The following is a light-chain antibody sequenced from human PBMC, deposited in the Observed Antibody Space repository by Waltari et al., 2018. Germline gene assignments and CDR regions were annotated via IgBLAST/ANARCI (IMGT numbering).Light chain of an antibody. CDR3: QQYNTYPYT. Sequence: DIQMTQSPSTLSASVGDRVTITCRASQSINSWLAWYQQKPGKAPNLLISKASTLQSGVPSRFSGGGSGTEFTLTISSLQPDDFATYYCQQYNTYPYTFGQGTKLEIK. V-gene: IGKV1-5*03. CDR2: KAS. J-gene: IGKJ2*01. CDR1: QSINSW.